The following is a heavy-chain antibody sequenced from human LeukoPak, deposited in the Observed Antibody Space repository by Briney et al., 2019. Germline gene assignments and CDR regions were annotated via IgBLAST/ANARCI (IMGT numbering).Heavy chain of an antibody. CDR3: ARDSSSWYYFDY. J-gene: IGHJ4*02. CDR1: GFTFSSYW. CDR2: IKQDGSEK. Sequence: GGSLRLSCAASGFTFSSYWMSWGRQAPGKGGEGVANIKQDGSEKYYVDSVKGRFTISRDNAKNSLYLQMNSLRAEDTAVYYCARDSSSWYYFDYWGQGTLVTVSS. V-gene: IGHV3-7*01. D-gene: IGHD6-13*01.